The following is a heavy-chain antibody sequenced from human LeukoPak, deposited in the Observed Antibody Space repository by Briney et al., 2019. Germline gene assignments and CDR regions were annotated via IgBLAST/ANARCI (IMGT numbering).Heavy chain of an antibody. V-gene: IGHV1-24*01. Sequence: ASVKVSCKVSGHTLSELPMYWVRQAPGKGLEWMGGFDPENEERIYAQNFRNRFTMTEDTSTDTAYMELTTLTSEDTAVYYCATEMTSIVLDSWGQGTLVIVSS. CDR2: FDPENEER. D-gene: IGHD5-24*01. CDR3: ATEMTSIVLDS. J-gene: IGHJ4*02. CDR1: GHTLSELP.